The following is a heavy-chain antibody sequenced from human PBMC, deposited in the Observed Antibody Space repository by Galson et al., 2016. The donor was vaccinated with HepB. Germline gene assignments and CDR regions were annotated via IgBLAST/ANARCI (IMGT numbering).Heavy chain of an antibody. CDR1: GGSVSSGNYY. CDR3: ARLHDFWSGYSHTYYFDY. V-gene: IGHV4-61*01. Sequence: SETLSLTCTVSGGSVSSGNYYWSWIRQPPGKGLEWIGYIHYRGSTNYNPSLKSRVTISVDTSKNQFSLKLTSVSAADTAAYYCARLHDFWSGYSHTYYFDYWGQGTLVSVSS. CDR2: IHYRGST. J-gene: IGHJ4*02. D-gene: IGHD3-3*01.